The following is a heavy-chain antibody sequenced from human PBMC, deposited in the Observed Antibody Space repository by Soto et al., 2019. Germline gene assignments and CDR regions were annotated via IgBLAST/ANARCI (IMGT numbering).Heavy chain of an antibody. V-gene: IGHV1-46*01. J-gene: IGHJ4*02. Sequence: ASVKVSCKASGYTFSSYYMNWVRQAPGQGLEWLGIVNPSGGYTTYAQRFLGRVTMTSDTSTSTVHMELGSLTSEDTAVYYCVRGITEVPGIDCWGQGTLVTVSS. CDR3: VRGITEVPGIDC. D-gene: IGHD3-10*01. CDR2: VNPSGGYT. CDR1: GYTFSSYY.